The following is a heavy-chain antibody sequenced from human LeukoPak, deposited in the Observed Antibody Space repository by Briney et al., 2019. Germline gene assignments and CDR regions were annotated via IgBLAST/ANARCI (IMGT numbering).Heavy chain of an antibody. CDR3: ARGLRGYSYGYAPH. D-gene: IGHD5-18*01. CDR1: GGSFSGYY. J-gene: IGHJ4*02. V-gene: IGHV4-34*01. CDR2: ISHSGST. Sequence: SETLSLTCAVYGGSFSGYYWSWIRQPPGKGLEWIGEISHSGSTNYNPSLKSRVTISVDTSKNQFSLKLSSVTAADTAVYYCARGLRGYSYGYAPHWGQGTLVTVSS.